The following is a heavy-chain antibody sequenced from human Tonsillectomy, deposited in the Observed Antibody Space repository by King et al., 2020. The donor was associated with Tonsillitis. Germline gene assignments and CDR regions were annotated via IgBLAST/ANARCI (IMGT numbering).Heavy chain of an antibody. V-gene: IGHV3-30-3*01. J-gene: IGHJ3*02. CDR1: GFTVRGYA. CDR2: ISHDGGNK. Sequence: VQLVQSGGGVVQPGRSLRLSCAVSGFTVRGYAMHWVLQAPGKGLGWVAVISHDGGNKFYADSVKGRFTISRDNSKSTLYLQMNTLRTEDTAVYYCVIDRRSGWTWGAFDIWGQGTVVTVSS. D-gene: IGHD6-19*01. CDR3: VIDRRSGWTWGAFDI.